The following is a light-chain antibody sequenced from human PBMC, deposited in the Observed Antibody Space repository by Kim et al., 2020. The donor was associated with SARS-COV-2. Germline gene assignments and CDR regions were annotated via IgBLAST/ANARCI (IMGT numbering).Light chain of an antibody. V-gene: IGKV1-39*01. CDR1: QKIRGY. CDR3: EQNFSVGLS. Sequence: ASVGDRVTVTCRESQKIRGYLNWFQQKPGEAPKLLIYGASKLQIGVPSRFSGTGSETDFTLTIDSLQPEDFATYFCEQNFSVGLSFGGGTKVDIK. CDR2: GAS. J-gene: IGKJ4*01.